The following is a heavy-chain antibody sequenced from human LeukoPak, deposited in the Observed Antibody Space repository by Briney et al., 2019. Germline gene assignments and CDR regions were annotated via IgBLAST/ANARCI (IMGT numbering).Heavy chain of an antibody. CDR3: ARDQDVDPFDY. V-gene: IGHV3-30*04. CDR2: ISYDGSNK. CDR1: GFTFSSYA. Sequence: GGSLRLSCAASGFTFSSYAMHWVRQAPGKGLEWVAVISYDGSNKYYADSAKGRFTISRDNSKNTLYLQMNSLRAEDTAVYYCARDQDVDPFDYWGQGTLVTVSS. D-gene: IGHD3/OR15-3a*01. J-gene: IGHJ4*02.